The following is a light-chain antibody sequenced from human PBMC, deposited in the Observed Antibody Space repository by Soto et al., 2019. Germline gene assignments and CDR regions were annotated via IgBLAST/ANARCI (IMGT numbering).Light chain of an antibody. J-gene: IGKJ2*01. CDR3: QQYCRSPFT. V-gene: IGKV3-20*01. Sequence: EIVLTQSPVTLSLSPGERATLSCRASQRITSNFLAWFKQKAGLAPRLLIYGASTRASGVPDRFSGGGSGTDFVLTISRLEPEDFAVYYCQQYCRSPFTFGQGTKLQIK. CDR2: GAS. CDR1: QRITSNF.